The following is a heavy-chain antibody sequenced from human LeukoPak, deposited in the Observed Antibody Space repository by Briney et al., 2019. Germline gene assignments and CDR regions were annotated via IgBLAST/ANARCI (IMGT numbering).Heavy chain of an antibody. J-gene: IGHJ4*02. CDR3: ARALEYYYDSSGYFDY. CDR2: IYYSGST. Sequence: SETLSLTCTVSGGSISSSSYYWGWIRQPPGKGLEWIGSIYYSGSTNYNPSLKSRVTISVDTSKNQFSLKLSSVTAADTAVYYCARALEYYYDSSGYFDYWGQGTLVTVSS. CDR1: GGSISSSSYY. V-gene: IGHV4-39*07. D-gene: IGHD3-22*01.